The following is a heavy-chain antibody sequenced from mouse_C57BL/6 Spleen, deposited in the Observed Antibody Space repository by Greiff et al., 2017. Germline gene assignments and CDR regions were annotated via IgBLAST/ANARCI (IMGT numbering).Heavy chain of an antibody. CDR1: GYTFTSYW. D-gene: IGHD4-1*01. V-gene: IGHV1-72*01. Sequence: VQLQQPGAELVKPGASVKLSCKASGYTFTSYWMHWVKQRPGRGLEWIGRIDPNSGGTKYNEKFKSKATLTVDKPSSTAYMQLSSLTSEDSAVYYCASLNWDSSHYFDYWGQGTTLTVSS. J-gene: IGHJ2*01. CDR2: IDPNSGGT. CDR3: ASLNWDSSHYFDY.